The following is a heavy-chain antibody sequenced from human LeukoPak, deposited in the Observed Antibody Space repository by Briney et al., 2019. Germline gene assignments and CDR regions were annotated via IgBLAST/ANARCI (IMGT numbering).Heavy chain of an antibody. CDR3: AKDPIGYCSGGSCYSGFDY. V-gene: IGHV3-30*02. CDR2: IRYDGSNK. D-gene: IGHD2-15*01. CDR1: GFTFSSYG. Sequence: GGSLRLSCAASGFTFSSYGMHWVRQAPGKGLGWVAFIRYDGSNKYHADSVKGRFTISRDNSKNTLYLQMNSLRAEDTAVYYCAKDPIGYCSGGSCYSGFDYWGQGTLVTVSS. J-gene: IGHJ4*02.